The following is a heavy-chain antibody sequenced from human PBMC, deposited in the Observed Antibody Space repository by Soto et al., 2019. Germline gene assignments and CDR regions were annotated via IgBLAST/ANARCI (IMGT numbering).Heavy chain of an antibody. Sequence: ASVKVSCKAIGYSFTSHYMHWVRQAPGQGLEWMGWISPNGVETKYAQKFKGWVTITKDTSINTAYMEVNRLKSNDSAVYYCARTRIQLWTPDYWGQGTQVTVSS. J-gene: IGHJ4*02. D-gene: IGHD5-18*01. CDR1: GYSFTSHY. CDR3: ARTRIQLWTPDY. CDR2: ISPNGVET. V-gene: IGHV1-2*04.